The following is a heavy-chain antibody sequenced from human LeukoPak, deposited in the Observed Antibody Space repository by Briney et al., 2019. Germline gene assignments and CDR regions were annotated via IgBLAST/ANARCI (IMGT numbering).Heavy chain of an antibody. D-gene: IGHD6-19*01. CDR1: GFTFSSYG. Sequence: PGGSLRLSCAASGFTFSSYGMHWVRQAPGKGLEWVSSISSSSSYIYYADSVKGRFTISRDNAKNSLYLQMNSLRAEDTAVYYCARGRVGQCLVDAFDIWGQGTMVTVSS. CDR3: ARGRVGQCLVDAFDI. J-gene: IGHJ3*02. CDR2: ISSSSSYI. V-gene: IGHV3-21*01.